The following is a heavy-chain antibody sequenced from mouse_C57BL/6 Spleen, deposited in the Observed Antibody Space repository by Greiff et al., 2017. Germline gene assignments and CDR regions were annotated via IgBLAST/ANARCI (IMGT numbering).Heavy chain of an antibody. CDR3: AREGVPDGDY. Sequence: LVESGAELVKPGASVKISCKASGYAFSSYWMTWVKQRPGKGLEWIGEIYPGGGDTNYNGKFKGKVTLTAAKSSSTAYMQLSSLTAEDSAVYFCAREGVPDGDYWGQGTTLTVSS. D-gene: IGHD3-3*01. CDR1: GYAFSSYW. J-gene: IGHJ2*01. V-gene: IGHV1-80*01. CDR2: IYPGGGDT.